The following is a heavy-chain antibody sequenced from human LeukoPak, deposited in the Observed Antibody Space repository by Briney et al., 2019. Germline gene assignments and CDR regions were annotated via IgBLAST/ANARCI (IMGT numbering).Heavy chain of an antibody. D-gene: IGHD5-12*01. J-gene: IGHJ4*02. CDR2: IYHSGST. Sequence: SETLSLTCAVSGYSISSGYYWGWIRQPPGTGLEWIGSIYHSGSTYYNPSLKSRVTISVDTSKNQFSLKVSSVTAADTAVYYCARVGYSGYEPYDYWGQGTLVTVSS. CDR3: ARVGYSGYEPYDY. V-gene: IGHV4-38-2*01. CDR1: GYSISSGYY.